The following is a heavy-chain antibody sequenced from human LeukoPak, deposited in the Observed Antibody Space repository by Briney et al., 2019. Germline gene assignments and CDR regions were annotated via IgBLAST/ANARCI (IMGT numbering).Heavy chain of an antibody. J-gene: IGHJ4*02. Sequence: GRSLRLSCVASGFTFSSYWMHWVRQAPGKGLMWVSRINSDGSSISYADSVKGRFTISRDNAKNTLYLQMNSLRAEDTAVYYCARDRPYYDSSAYPLYWGQGTLVTVSS. V-gene: IGHV3-74*01. D-gene: IGHD3-22*01. CDR2: INSDGSSI. CDR3: ARDRPYYDSSAYPLY. CDR1: GFTFSSYW.